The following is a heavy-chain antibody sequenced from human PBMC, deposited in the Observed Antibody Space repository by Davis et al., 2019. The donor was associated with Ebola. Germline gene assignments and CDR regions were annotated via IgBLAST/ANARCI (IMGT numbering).Heavy chain of an antibody. J-gene: IGHJ4*02. CDR2: ISGSGRTI. Sequence: PGGSLTLSCPPSGFSLSTYDMSWVRQAPGNGLAWISYISGSGRTIYYADSVKGRFTISGDNAKNALYLQMNSLRAEDTAVYSCARGGPVWSGNIFDSWGQGTPVTGSS. V-gene: IGHV3-48*03. D-gene: IGHD3-3*01. CDR3: ARGGPVWSGNIFDS. CDR1: GFSLSTYD.